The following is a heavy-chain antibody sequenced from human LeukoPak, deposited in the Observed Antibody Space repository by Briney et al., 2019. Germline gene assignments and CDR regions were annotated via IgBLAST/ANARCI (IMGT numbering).Heavy chain of an antibody. CDR2: IKQDEGEK. CDR3: ARDGYKDRYFDY. V-gene: IGHV3-7*01. CDR1: GFTFTNYW. D-gene: IGHD5-24*01. J-gene: IGHJ4*02. Sequence: GGSLRLSCTASGFTFTNYWMSWVRQAPGKGLEWVANIKQDEGEKHYVDSLRGRFTISRDNAKNSVFLQMNSLRAEDTAVYYCARDGYKDRYFDYWGQGTLVTVSS.